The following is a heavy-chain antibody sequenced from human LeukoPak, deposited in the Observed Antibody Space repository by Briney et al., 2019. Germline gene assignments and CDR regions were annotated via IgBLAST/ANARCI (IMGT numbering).Heavy chain of an antibody. D-gene: IGHD6-19*01. J-gene: IGHJ3*02. CDR3: AKVGYSSGWRGDDSFDN. Sequence: GGSLRLSCAASGFTFSSYAMSWVRQAPGKGLEWVSAISGSGGTTYYADSVMGRFTISRDNSKNTLYLQMNSLRAEDTALYYCAKVGYSSGWRGDDSFDNWGKGTMVTVSS. V-gene: IGHV3-23*01. CDR1: GFTFSSYA. CDR2: ISGSGGTT.